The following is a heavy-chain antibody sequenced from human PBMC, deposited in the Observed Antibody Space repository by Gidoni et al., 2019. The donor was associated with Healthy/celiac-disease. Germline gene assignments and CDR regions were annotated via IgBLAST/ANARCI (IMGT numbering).Heavy chain of an antibody. V-gene: IGHV4-31*03. CDR1: GGSISSGGYY. CDR2: IYYSGST. D-gene: IGHD3-10*01. J-gene: IGHJ4*02. Sequence: QVQLQESGPGLVKPSQTLSLTCTVSGGSISSGGYYWSWIRQHPGKGLEWIGYIYYSGSTYYNPSLKSRVTISVDTSKNQFSLKLSSVTAADTAVYYCARAGGDPPFPYPYYFDYWGQGTLVTVSS. CDR3: ARAGGDPPFPYPYYFDY.